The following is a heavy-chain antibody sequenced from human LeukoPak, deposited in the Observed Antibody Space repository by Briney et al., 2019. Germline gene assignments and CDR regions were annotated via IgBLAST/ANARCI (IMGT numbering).Heavy chain of an antibody. Sequence: SENLSLTCTVSGGSISSSSYYWAWIRQPPGKGLELIGSIYYSGSTYNNPSVKSRDTKCVDTSKNQFSLKLSSVTAADTAVYYCARLPLSYSSSWYGDKGGRGWYFGYWGQGTLVTVSS. CDR1: GGSISSSSYY. V-gene: IGHV4-39*01. CDR2: IYYSGST. J-gene: IGHJ4*02. D-gene: IGHD6-13*01. CDR3: ARLPLSYSSSWYGDKGGRGWYFGY.